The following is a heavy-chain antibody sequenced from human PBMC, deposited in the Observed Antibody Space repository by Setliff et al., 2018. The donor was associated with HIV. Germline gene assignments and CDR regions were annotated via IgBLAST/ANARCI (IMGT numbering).Heavy chain of an antibody. J-gene: IGHJ1*01. CDR2: INRDGSAE. CDR3: VGPDYEDPQGGQ. CDR1: GLTFNRYW. Sequence: GGSLRLSCVVSGLTFNRYWMSWVRQAPGKGLEWLANINRDGSAEAYVGSVKGRFSISRDNAKNSVYLQMNSLRAADTAVYYCVGPDYEDPQGGQWGQGTLVTVSS. V-gene: IGHV3-7*03. D-gene: IGHD3-22*01.